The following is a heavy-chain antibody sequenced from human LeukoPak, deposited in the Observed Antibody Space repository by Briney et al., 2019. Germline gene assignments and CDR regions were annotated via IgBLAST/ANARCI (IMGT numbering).Heavy chain of an antibody. J-gene: IGHJ4*02. CDR3: ARRTYFYDSSGYYFDY. CDR2: IYYSGST. D-gene: IGHD3-22*01. V-gene: IGHV4-59*01. CDR1: GGSISSYY. Sequence: SETLSLTCTVSGGSISSYYWSWIRQPPGKGLECIGYIYYSGSTNYNPSLKSRVTISVDTSKNQFSLKLSSVTAADTAVYYCARRTYFYDSSGYYFDYWGQGTWSPSPQ.